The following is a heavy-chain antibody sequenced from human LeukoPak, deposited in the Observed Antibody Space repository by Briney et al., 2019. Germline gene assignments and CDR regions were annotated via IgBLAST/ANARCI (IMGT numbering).Heavy chain of an antibody. CDR3: ARDIPSGYHDY. D-gene: IGHD3-3*01. J-gene: IGHJ4*02. V-gene: IGHV4-34*01. CDR1: GGSFSGYY. Sequence: SETLSLTCAVYGGSFSGYYWSWIRQPPGKGLEWIGEIYHSGSTNYNPSLKSRVTISVDTSKNQFSLKLSSVTAADTAVYYCARDIPSGYHDYWGQGSLVTVSS. CDR2: IYHSGST.